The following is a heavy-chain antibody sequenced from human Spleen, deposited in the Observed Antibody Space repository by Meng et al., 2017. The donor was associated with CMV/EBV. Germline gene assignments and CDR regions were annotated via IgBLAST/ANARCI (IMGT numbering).Heavy chain of an antibody. CDR3: ARDGGITRYDRSIGGSYYYYGMDV. Sequence: GESLKISCAASGFTFSSYAMHWVRQAPGKGLEWVAVISYDGSNKYYADSVKGRFTISRDNSKNTLYLQMSSLRAEDTAVYYCARDGGITRYDRSIGGSYYYYGMDVWGQGTTVTVSS. V-gene: IGHV3-30*04. CDR1: GFTFSSYA. D-gene: IGHD2-2*01. J-gene: IGHJ6*02. CDR2: ISYDGSNK.